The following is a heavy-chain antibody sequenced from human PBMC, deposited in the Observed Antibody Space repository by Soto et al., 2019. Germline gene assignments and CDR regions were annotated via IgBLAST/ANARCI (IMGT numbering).Heavy chain of an antibody. J-gene: IGHJ4*02. Sequence: GGSLRLSCASSGFTFSGYSMNLVRQAPGKGLEWVSYISSSSSTIYYADSVKGRFTISRDNAKNSLYLQMNSLRAEDTAVYYCASPLGYCSSTSCLSDFDYWGQGTLVTVSS. CDR1: GFTFSGYS. V-gene: IGHV3-48*01. CDR3: ASPLGYCSSTSCLSDFDY. CDR2: ISSSSSTI. D-gene: IGHD2-2*01.